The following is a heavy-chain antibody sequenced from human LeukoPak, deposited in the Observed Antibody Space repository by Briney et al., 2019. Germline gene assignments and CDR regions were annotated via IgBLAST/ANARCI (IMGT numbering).Heavy chain of an antibody. CDR3: ATRLSSSWWGNWFDP. J-gene: IGHJ5*02. D-gene: IGHD6-13*01. Sequence: GASVKVSCKASGYTFTSYDINWVRQATGQGLEWMGWMNPNSGNTGYAQKFQGRVTMTRNTSISTAYMELSSLRSEDTAVYYCATRLSSSWWGNWFDPWGQGTLVTVSS. V-gene: IGHV1-8*01. CDR2: MNPNSGNT. CDR1: GYTFTSYD.